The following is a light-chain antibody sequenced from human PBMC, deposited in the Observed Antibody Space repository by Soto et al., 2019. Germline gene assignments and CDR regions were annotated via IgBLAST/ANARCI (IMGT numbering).Light chain of an antibody. CDR2: KAS. Sequence: DIQMTQSPSTLSASVGDRLTMACRASQSISSWLAWYQQKPGKAPKLLIYKASSLESGVPSRFSGSGSGTEFTLTIRSLQPADFATYYGQQYNSYPTFGQGTKVDIK. CDR1: QSISSW. V-gene: IGKV1-5*03. J-gene: IGKJ1*01. CDR3: QQYNSYPT.